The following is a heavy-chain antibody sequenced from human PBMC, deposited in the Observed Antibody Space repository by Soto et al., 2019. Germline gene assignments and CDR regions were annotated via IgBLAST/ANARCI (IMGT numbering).Heavy chain of an antibody. V-gene: IGHV1-18*04. CDR2: ISAYNGNT. CDR1: GYTFTSYG. Sequence: ASVKVSCKASGYTFTSYGISWVRQAPGQGLEWMGWISAYNGNTNYAQKLQGRVTMTTDTSTSTAYMELRSLRSDDTAVYYCARDWSDYVFWEVSPPHYWGQGTLVTVSS. J-gene: IGHJ4*02. CDR3: ARDWSDYVFWEVSPPHY. D-gene: IGHD3-3*01.